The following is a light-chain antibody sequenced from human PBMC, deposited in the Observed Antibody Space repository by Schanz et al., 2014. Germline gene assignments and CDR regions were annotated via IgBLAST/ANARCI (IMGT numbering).Light chain of an antibody. J-gene: IGKJ2*01. V-gene: IGKV3-20*01. CDR2: GAS. CDR1: QSVSSSY. CDR3: QQYNNWPPYT. Sequence: EIVLTQSPATLSLSPGERATLSCRASQSVSSSYLAWYQQKPGQAPRLLIYGASSRAAGIPDRFSGSGSGTDFTLTISSLQSEDFAVYYCQQYNNWPPYTFGQGTKLEIK.